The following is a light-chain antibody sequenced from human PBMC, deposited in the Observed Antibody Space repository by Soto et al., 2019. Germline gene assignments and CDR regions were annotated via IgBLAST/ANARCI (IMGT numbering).Light chain of an antibody. CDR2: GAS. J-gene: IGKJ4*01. V-gene: IGKV3-20*01. CDR1: QSISISY. Sequence: DIVLTQSPCTLSLSPGDRATLSCRASQSISISYLAWFQQKPGQSPRLLIYGASSRPTGSPDRFSGSGAGTDFTLAISRLEPEDFALYYCQQYGSPPFTFGGGTKVDI. CDR3: QQYGSPPFT.